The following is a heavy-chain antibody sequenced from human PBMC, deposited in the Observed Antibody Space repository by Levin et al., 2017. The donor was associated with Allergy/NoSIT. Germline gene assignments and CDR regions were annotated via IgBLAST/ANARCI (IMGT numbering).Heavy chain of an antibody. CDR3: ARGWGFGDLLRHFDY. CDR1: GGSISSGTYY. J-gene: IGHJ4*02. CDR2: IYYSGST. D-gene: IGHD3-10*01. V-gene: IGHV4-31*03. Sequence: PSETLSLTCTVSGGSISSGTYYWNWIRQHPGKGLEWIGYIYYSGSTYYNPSLKSRVTISVDTSKNQFSLKLSSVTAADTAVYYCARGWGFGDLLRHFDYWGQGTLVTVSS.